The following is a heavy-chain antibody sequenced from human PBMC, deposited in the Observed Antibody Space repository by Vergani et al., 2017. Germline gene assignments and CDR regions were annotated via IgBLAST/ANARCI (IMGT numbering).Heavy chain of an antibody. CDR1: GFTFNIYA. J-gene: IGHJ4*02. CDR3: AKGGSYYDY. Sequence: EVRLLESGGGLVQPGGSLRLSCAASGFTFNIYAMSWVRQAPGKGLEWVSTITYNGGRTYYADSVKGRFTISRDNSKNTLYLQMNSLRAEDTAVYYCAKGGSYYDYWGQGTLVTVSS. CDR2: ITYNGGRT. D-gene: IGHD1-26*01. V-gene: IGHV3-23*01.